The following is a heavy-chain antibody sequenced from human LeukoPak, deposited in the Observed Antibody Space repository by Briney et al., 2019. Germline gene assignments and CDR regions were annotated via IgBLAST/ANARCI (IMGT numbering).Heavy chain of an antibody. V-gene: IGHV3-66*01. D-gene: IGHD3-10*01. CDR2: IYSDSST. CDR3: AKDRHFEGSGSSTWEWDV. CDR1: GFSVSSNY. J-gene: IGHJ6*04. Sequence: GGSLRLSCAASGFSVSSNYLTWLRQAPGKGLECVSVIYSDSSTYYADSVKGRFTFSRDNSKNTLYLQMNILRAEDTAVYYCAKDRHFEGSGSSTWEWDVWGKGTTVTISS.